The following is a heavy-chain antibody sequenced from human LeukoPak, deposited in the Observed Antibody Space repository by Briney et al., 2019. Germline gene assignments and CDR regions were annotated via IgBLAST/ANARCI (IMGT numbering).Heavy chain of an antibody. J-gene: IGHJ4*02. V-gene: IGHV1-2*02. D-gene: IGHD6-13*01. CDR2: INPNSGGT. Sequence: ASVKVSCKASGYTFSGYYMHWVRQAPGQGLEWMGWINPNSGGTNYAQKFQGRVTMTRDTSISTAYMELSGLRSDDTAMYYCARLSIAAETNYWGQGTLVTVSS. CDR1: GYTFSGYY. CDR3: ARLSIAAETNY.